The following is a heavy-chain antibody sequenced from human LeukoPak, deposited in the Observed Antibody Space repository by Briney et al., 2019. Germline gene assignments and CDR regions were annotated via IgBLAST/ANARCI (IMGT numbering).Heavy chain of an antibody. J-gene: IGHJ4*02. CDR3: ARNISLGRDATMVTVFDY. CDR1: GYSINSGYD. CDR2: IYHSGST. V-gene: IGHV4-38-2*01. Sequence: SETLSLTCAVSGYSINSGYDWGWIRQPPGKGLECIGSIYHSGSTSYNPSLKSRVTISVDTSKNHFSLRLTSVTAADTAVYYCARNISLGRDATMVTVFDYWGQGTLVTVSS. D-gene: IGHD5-18*01.